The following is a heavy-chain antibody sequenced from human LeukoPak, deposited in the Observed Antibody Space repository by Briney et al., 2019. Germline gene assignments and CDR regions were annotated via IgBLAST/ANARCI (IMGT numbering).Heavy chain of an antibody. D-gene: IGHD3-3*01. CDR3: ARSSSGYYDFWSLNYHFDY. J-gene: IGHJ4*02. V-gene: IGHV4-59*01. CDR1: GGSISSYY. CDR2: IYYSGST. Sequence: SETLSLTXTVSGGSISSYYWSWIRQPPGKGLEWIGYIYYSGSTNYNPSLKSRVTISVDTSKNQFSLKLSSVTAADTAVYYCARSSSGYYDFWSLNYHFDYWGQGTLVTVSS.